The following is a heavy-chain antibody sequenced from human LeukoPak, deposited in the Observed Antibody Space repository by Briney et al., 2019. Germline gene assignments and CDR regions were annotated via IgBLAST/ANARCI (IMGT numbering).Heavy chain of an antibody. Sequence: GGSLRLSCAASGFTFSSYAMHWVRQAPGKGLGWVAVISYDGSNKYYADSVKGRFTISRDNSKNTLYLQMNSLRAEDSAVYYCARDFHYAVGLQDYWGQGTLVTVSS. CDR3: ARDFHYAVGLQDY. J-gene: IGHJ4*02. D-gene: IGHD6-19*01. V-gene: IGHV3-30-3*01. CDR2: ISYDGSNK. CDR1: GFTFSSYA.